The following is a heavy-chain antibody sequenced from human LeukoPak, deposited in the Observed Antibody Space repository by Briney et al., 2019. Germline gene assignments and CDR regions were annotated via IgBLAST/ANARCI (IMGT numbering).Heavy chain of an antibody. J-gene: IGHJ3*01. CDR2: FDPEDGET. V-gene: IGHV1-24*01. Sequence: APVKVSCKVSGYTLTELSMHWVRQAPGKGLEWMGGFDPEDGETIYAQKFQGRITMTEDTSTDTAYMELSSLRSEDTAVYYCATLPPLMMVYAPFTLSVWGQGTMVTDSS. CDR3: ATLPPLMMVYAPFTLSV. CDR1: GYTLTELS. D-gene: IGHD2-8*01.